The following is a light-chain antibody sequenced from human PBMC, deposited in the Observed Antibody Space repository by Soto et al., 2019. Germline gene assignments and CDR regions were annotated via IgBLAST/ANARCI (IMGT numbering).Light chain of an antibody. V-gene: IGKV3-20*01. Sequence: EIVLTQSPDTLSVSPGERATLSCMASQTVGSNLAWYQQKPGQAPRLLIYAAYSRATGITDRFSGSGSETDFTLTISRLEPEDFAVYYCQQYGTSLWTVGQVTKVEIK. CDR1: QTVGSN. CDR2: AAY. CDR3: QQYGTSLWT. J-gene: IGKJ1*01.